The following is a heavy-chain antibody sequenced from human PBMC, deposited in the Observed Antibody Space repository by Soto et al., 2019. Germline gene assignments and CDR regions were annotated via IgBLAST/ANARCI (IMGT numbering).Heavy chain of an antibody. V-gene: IGHV4-34*01. Sequence: ADTLALTCGVCGASPGDQYWAWIRQSPDNGPEWNGEVHPSGSTDYNPSLKSRLTLSLDTSKNQFSLKVASVTAADTAVYFCARGKPSGYRFGPRNFFYYGLDVWGPGTTVTVSS. CDR3: ARGKPSGYRFGPRNFFYYGLDV. CDR1: GASPGDQY. D-gene: IGHD5-18*01. CDR2: VHPSGST. J-gene: IGHJ6*02.